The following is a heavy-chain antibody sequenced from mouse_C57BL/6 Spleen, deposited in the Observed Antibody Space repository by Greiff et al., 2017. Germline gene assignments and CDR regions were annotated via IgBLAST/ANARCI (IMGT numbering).Heavy chain of an antibody. D-gene: IGHD2-1*01. CDR3: TRWGNYRYFDV. Sequence: QVQLQQSGAELVRPGASVPLSCKASGYTFTDYEMPWVKQTPVHGLEWIGAIDPETGGTAYNQKFKGKAILTADKSSSTAYMELRSLTSEDSAVYYCTRWGNYRYFDVWGTGTTVTVSS. CDR2: IDPETGGT. V-gene: IGHV1-15*01. J-gene: IGHJ1*03. CDR1: GYTFTDYE.